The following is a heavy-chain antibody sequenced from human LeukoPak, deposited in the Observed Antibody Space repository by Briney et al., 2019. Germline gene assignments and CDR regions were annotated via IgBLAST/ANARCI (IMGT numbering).Heavy chain of an antibody. CDR3: TRESGAFSPFGF. J-gene: IGHJ4*02. D-gene: IGHD1-26*01. V-gene: IGHV4-4*02. CDR2: VHLNGAT. CDR1: GGSIITTNW. Sequence: SETLSLTCGVSGGSIITTNWWSWVRQPPGKGLEWIGEVHLNGATNYNPSLESRVSMSIDKSKNKLSLKLSSVTAADTATYYCTRESGAFSPFGFWGQGTLVTVSS.